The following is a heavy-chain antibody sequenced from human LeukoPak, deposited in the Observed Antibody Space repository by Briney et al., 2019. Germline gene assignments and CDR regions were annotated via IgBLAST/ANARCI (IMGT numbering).Heavy chain of an antibody. CDR2: IKSKTDGGTT. V-gene: IGHV3-15*01. CDR3: TTDWLLLNPYYYYGMDV. Sequence: GGSLRLSCAASGFTFSDAWMSWVRQAPGKGLEWVGRIKSKTDGGTTDYAAPVKGRFTISRDDSKNTLYLQMNSLKTEDTAVYYCTTDWLLLNPYYYYGMDVWGQGTTVTVSS. CDR1: GFTFSDAW. D-gene: IGHD3-22*01. J-gene: IGHJ6*02.